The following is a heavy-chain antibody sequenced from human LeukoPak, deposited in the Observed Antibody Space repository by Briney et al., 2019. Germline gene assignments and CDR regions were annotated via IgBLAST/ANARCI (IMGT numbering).Heavy chain of an antibody. CDR1: GYTFTSYD. CDR3: ARARSYRYCSGGSCYSKYNWFDP. V-gene: IGHV1-8*01. Sequence: GASVKVSCKASGYTFTSYDINWVRQATGQGLEWMGWMNPNSGNTGYAQKFQGRVTMTRNTSISKAYMELSSLRSEDTAVYYCARARSYRYCSGGSCYSKYNWFDPWGQGTLVTVSS. CDR2: MNPNSGNT. D-gene: IGHD2-15*01. J-gene: IGHJ5*02.